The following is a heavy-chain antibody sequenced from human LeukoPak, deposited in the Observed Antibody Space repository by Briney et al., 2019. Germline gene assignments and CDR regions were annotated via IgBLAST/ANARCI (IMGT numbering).Heavy chain of an antibody. J-gene: IGHJ6*03. CDR3: ARGYCSGGSCYSYYYYMDV. Sequence: ASVKVSCKASGYTFTGYYMHWVRQAPGQGLEWMGWINPNSGGTNYAQKFQGRVTMTRDTSISTAYMELSRLRSDDTAVYYCARGYCSGGSCYSYYYYMDVWGKGTTVTVSS. CDR2: INPNSGGT. CDR1: GYTFTGYY. V-gene: IGHV1-2*02. D-gene: IGHD2-15*01.